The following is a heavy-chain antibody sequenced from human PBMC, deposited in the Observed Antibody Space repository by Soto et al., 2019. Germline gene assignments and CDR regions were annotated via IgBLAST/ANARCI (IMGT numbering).Heavy chain of an antibody. CDR1: GYSFTSYW. D-gene: IGHD7-27*01. CDR2: IYPGDSDT. Sequence: LGESLKISCKGSGYSFTSYWIGWVRQMPGKGLEWMGIIYPGDSDTRYSPSFQGQVTISADKSISTAYLQWSSLKASDTAMYYCARVRSRLPTNSYYFDYWGQGTLVTVS. V-gene: IGHV5-51*01. CDR3: ARVRSRLPTNSYYFDY. J-gene: IGHJ4*02.